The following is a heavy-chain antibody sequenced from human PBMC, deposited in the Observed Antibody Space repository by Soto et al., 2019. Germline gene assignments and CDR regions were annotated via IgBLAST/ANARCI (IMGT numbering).Heavy chain of an antibody. CDR1: GGSFSGYY. D-gene: IGHD3-3*01. V-gene: IGHV4-34*01. Sequence: KASETLSLTCAVYGGSFSGYYWSWIRQPPGKGLEWIGEINHSGSTNYNPSLKSRVTISVDTSKNQFSLKLSSVTAADTAVYYCARDVTDFWSGHEGMDVWGQGTTVTVSS. CDR2: INHSGST. CDR3: ARDVTDFWSGHEGMDV. J-gene: IGHJ6*02.